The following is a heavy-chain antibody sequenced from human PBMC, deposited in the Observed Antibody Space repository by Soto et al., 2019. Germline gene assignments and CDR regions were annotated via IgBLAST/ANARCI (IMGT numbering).Heavy chain of an antibody. CDR2: IYPGDSDT. CDR1: GYSFTSYW. D-gene: IGHD3-22*01. V-gene: IGHV5-51*01. CDR3: ASLYDSSGYYYPPGAFDI. Sequence: GESLKISCKGSGYSFTSYWIGWVRQMPGKGLEWMGIIYPGDSDTRYSPSFQGQVTISADKSFSTAYLQWSGLKASDTAMYYCASLYDSSGYYYPPGAFDIWGQGTMVTVSS. J-gene: IGHJ3*02.